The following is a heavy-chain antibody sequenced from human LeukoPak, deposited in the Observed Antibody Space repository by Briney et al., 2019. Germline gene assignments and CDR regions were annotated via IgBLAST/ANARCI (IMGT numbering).Heavy chain of an antibody. D-gene: IGHD3-10*01. CDR1: GFTFSNAW. CDR2: IKSKTDGGTT. V-gene: IGHV3-15*05. Sequence: GGSLRLSCAASGFTFSNAWMSWVRQAPGKGLEWVGRIKSKTDGGTTDYAAPVKGRFTISRDDSKNTLYLQMNSLKTEDTAVYYCSTDPPVLRVFDYWGQGTLVTVSS. J-gene: IGHJ4*02. CDR3: STDPPVLRVFDY.